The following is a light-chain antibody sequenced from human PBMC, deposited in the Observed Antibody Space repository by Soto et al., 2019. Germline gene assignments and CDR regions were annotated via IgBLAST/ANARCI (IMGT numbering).Light chain of an antibody. CDR1: QSVSSSY. J-gene: IGKJ1*01. V-gene: IGKV3-20*01. CDR2: GAS. CDR3: QQYGSSSWT. Sequence: EIVLTQSPGTLSLSPGERATLSCRASQSVSSSYLAWYQQKPGQAPRLLIYGASRRATGIPDRFSGSGSVTDFTLTISRLEPEDFAVYYCQQYGSSSWTFGQGTKVEIK.